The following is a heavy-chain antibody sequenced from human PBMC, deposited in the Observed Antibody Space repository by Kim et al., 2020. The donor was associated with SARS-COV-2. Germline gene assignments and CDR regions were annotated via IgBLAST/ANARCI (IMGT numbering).Heavy chain of an antibody. Sequence: ADSVKGRFTVSRGNSENTRYLQKNRLRAEDTAVYYCARAGKSTGGTFDIWGEGTMITVSS. J-gene: IGHJ3*02. V-gene: IGHV3-30*01. CDR3: ARAGKSTGGTFDI. D-gene: IGHD2-2*01.